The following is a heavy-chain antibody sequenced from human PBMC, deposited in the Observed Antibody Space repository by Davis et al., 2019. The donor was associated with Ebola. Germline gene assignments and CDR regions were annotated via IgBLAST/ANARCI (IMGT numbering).Heavy chain of an antibody. V-gene: IGHV5-51*01. Sequence: PGGSLRLSCKVSGYSFTTYWIGWVRQMPGKGLEWMETVYPGDSDTRYSPSFQGHVTISAEKSSNTAYLQWSSLKASDTATYYCAKLGRSSDYYGRHFDWWGQGTRVTVSS. J-gene: IGHJ4*02. CDR2: VYPGDSDT. D-gene: IGHD2-21*02. CDR3: AKLGRSSDYYGRHFDW. CDR1: GYSFTTYW.